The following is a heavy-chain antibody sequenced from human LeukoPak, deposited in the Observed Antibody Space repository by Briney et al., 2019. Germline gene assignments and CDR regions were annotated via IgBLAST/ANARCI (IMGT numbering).Heavy chain of an antibody. CDR3: ARGPANGELDHFDY. D-gene: IGHD1-26*01. CDR2: IIPIFGTA. Sequence: GASVKVSCKASGGTFSSYAISWVRQAPGQGLEWMGGIIPIFGTANYAQKFQGRVTITADESTSTAYMELSSLRSEDTAVYYCARGPANGELDHFDYWGQGTLVTVSS. V-gene: IGHV1-69*13. CDR1: GGTFSSYA. J-gene: IGHJ4*02.